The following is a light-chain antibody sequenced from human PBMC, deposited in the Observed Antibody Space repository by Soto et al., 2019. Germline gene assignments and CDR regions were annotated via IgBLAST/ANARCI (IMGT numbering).Light chain of an antibody. CDR3: SSYTISSTLV. J-gene: IGLJ1*01. V-gene: IGLV2-14*01. CDR1: SSDVGGYNY. CDR2: EVS. Sequence: QSALTQPASVSGSPGQSITISCTGTSSDVGGYNYVSWYQQHPGKAPKLIIYEVSNRPSGVSNRFSGSKSGNTASLTISGLQAEDEADYYCSSYTISSTLVFGTGTKVTVL.